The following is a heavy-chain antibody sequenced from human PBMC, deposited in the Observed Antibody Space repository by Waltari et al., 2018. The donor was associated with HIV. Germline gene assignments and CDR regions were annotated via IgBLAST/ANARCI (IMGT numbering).Heavy chain of an antibody. Sequence: EVRLVESGGGWVQPGGSLTLTWAPSGFTFPFVWLGWGRQATGKGLEWVANINQAGTERHYVDSVRGRFTISRDNGKRSSFLQMNSLTVEDTAVYYCATTHGSGDYDNDFDYWGQGTLV. CDR2: INQAGTER. J-gene: IGHJ4*02. V-gene: IGHV3-7*01. D-gene: IGHD3-10*01. CDR3: ATTHGSGDYDNDFDY. CDR1: GFTFPFVW.